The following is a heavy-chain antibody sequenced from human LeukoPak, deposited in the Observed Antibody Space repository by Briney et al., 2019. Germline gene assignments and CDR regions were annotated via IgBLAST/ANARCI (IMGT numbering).Heavy chain of an antibody. J-gene: IGHJ4*02. V-gene: IGHV4-38-2*02. D-gene: IGHD3-10*01. Sequence: SETLSLTCTVSGYSISSGYYWGWIRQSPGKGLEWIGSIYHAGSTFHNPSLKSRVTISVDTSKNQFSLKVNSVTAADTAVYYCAKEGMTRGVIDYWGQGALVTVSS. CDR2: IYHAGST. CDR3: AKEGMTRGVIDY. CDR1: GYSISSGYY.